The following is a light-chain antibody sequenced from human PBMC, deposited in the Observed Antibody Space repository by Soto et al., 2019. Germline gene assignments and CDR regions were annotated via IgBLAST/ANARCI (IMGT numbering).Light chain of an antibody. CDR3: QHYNNWPPFT. Sequence: EIVMTQSPATLSVSPGERATLSCRASQSVSSNLAWYQQKPGQAPRLLIYGASTRATCIPARFSGSGSGTEFTLTISSLQSEDFAVYYCQHYNNWPPFTFGPGTKGDIK. V-gene: IGKV3-15*01. CDR1: QSVSSN. CDR2: GAS. J-gene: IGKJ3*01.